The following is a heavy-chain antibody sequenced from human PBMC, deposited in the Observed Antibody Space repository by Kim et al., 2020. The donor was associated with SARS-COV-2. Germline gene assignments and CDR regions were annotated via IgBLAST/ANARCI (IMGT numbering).Heavy chain of an antibody. J-gene: IGHJ3*01. D-gene: IGHD6-19*01. CDR1: GGSISSSSYY. CDR2: IYYSGST. V-gene: IGHV4-39*01. Sequence: SETLSLTCTVSGGSISSSSYYWGWIRQPPGKGLEWIGSIYYSGSTYYNPSLKSRVTISVDTSKNQFSLKLSSVTAADTAVYYCARILRGGWYGSKNESF. CDR3: ARILRGGWYGSKNESF.